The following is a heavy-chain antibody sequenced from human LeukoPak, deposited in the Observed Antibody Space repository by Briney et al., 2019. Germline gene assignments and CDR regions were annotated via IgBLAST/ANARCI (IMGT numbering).Heavy chain of an antibody. V-gene: IGHV3-23*01. CDR1: GFTFSSYA. Sequence: PGGSLRLSCAASGFTFSSYAMSWVRQAPGKGLEWVSAISGSGGSTYYADSVKGRFTISRDNSKNTLYLRMNSLRAEDTAVYYCAKDGGGSGSYYRPIHYWGQGTLVTVSS. CDR2: ISGSGGST. CDR3: AKDGGGSGSYYRPIHY. J-gene: IGHJ4*02. D-gene: IGHD3-10*01.